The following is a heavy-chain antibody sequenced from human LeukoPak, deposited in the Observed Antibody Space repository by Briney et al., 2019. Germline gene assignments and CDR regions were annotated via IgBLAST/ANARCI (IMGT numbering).Heavy chain of an antibody. CDR2: INHSGST. CDR3: ARDGTILGVVKGNWFDP. V-gene: IGHV4-34*01. J-gene: IGHJ5*02. CDR1: GGSFSGYY. Sequence: SETLSLTCAVYGGSFSGYYWSWIRQPPGKGLEWIGEINHSGSTNYNPSLKSRVTISVDTSKNQFSLKLSSVTAADTAVYYCARDGTILGVVKGNWFDPWGQGTLVTVSS. D-gene: IGHD3-3*01.